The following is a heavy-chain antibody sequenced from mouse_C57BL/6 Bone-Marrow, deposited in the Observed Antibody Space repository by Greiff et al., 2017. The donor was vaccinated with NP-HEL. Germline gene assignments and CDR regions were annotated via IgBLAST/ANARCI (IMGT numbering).Heavy chain of an antibody. D-gene: IGHD1-1*02. V-gene: IGHV3-1*01. Sequence: EVQLQESGPGMVKPSQSLSLTCTVTGYSITSGYDWHWIRHFPGNKLEWMGYISYSGSTNYNPSLKSRISITHDTSKNHFFLKLNSVTTEDTATYYCAREGSLYAMDYWGQGTSVTVSS. CDR2: ISYSGST. CDR3: AREGSLYAMDY. CDR1: GYSITSGYD. J-gene: IGHJ4*01.